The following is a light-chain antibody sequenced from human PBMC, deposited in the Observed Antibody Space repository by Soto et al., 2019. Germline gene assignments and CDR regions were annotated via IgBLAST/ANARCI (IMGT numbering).Light chain of an antibody. Sequence: DIQMTQSPSSLSASVGDTVTIACRASQSIGNHLNWYQQKPGKAPKFLIYSVSFLQSGVPSRFSGSGSGTDFTLTINGLQPEDFATYYCQQGYSSAITFGQGTRLEI. CDR3: QQGYSSAIT. V-gene: IGKV1-39*01. CDR2: SVS. J-gene: IGKJ5*01. CDR1: QSIGNH.